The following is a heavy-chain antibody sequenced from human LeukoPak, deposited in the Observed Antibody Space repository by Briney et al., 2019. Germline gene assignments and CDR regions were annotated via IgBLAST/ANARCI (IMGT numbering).Heavy chain of an antibody. Sequence: ASVKVSCKASGYTFTSYGISWVRQAPGQGLEWMGWISAYNGNTDYAQKLQGRVTMTTDTSTSTAYMELRSLRSDDTAVYYCARVGAKYYYGSGYMDVWGKGTTVTVSS. D-gene: IGHD3-10*01. CDR1: GYTFTSYG. CDR2: ISAYNGNT. J-gene: IGHJ6*03. CDR3: ARVGAKYYYGSGYMDV. V-gene: IGHV1-18*01.